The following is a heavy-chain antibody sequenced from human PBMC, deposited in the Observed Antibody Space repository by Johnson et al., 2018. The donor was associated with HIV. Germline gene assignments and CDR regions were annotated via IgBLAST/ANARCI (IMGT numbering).Heavy chain of an antibody. J-gene: IGHJ3*02. V-gene: IGHV3-30*02. D-gene: IGHD6-13*01. CDR1: GFSFSSYG. Sequence: QVQLVESGGGVVQPGGALRLSCAASGFSFSSYGMHWVRQAPGKGLEWVAFIRYDGSNDYADSVKGRFSISRDSSKNTLYLQMNSLRAEDTAVYDCSKDSLRGSSWYGDGFDIWGQGTMVTVSS. CDR2: IRYDGSN. CDR3: SKDSLRGSSWYGDGFDI.